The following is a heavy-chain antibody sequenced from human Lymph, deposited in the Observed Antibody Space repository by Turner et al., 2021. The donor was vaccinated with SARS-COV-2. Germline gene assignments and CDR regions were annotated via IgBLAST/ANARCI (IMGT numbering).Heavy chain of an antibody. CDR1: GGSMTNNY. CDR2: IFYRVST. CDR3: AIQTVNNWFDP. V-gene: IGHV4-59*01. J-gene: IGHJ5*02. D-gene: IGHD2-21*02. Sequence: QVQLKESGPRLVKPLETLYLTCTVSGGSMTNNYWSWIRQPPGKRLEWIGFIFYRVSTNYNPSLKIRVTISVDTSDNQFSLKLTSVTAADTAIYFCAIQTVNNWFDPWGQGTLVTVSS.